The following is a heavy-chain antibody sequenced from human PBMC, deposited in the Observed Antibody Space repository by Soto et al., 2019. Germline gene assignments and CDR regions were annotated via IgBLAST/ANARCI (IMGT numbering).Heavy chain of an antibody. CDR2: FAPEDGET. V-gene: IGHV1-24*01. Sequence: ASVKVSCKVSGYTLTELSMHWVRQTPGKGLEWMGSFAPEDGETVYAQKFQGRVALTEDTSTDTAYMQLSSLRSEDTAVYYCAAESVVVPAANAPRDYWGQ. D-gene: IGHD2-2*01. CDR3: AAESVVVPAANAPRDY. CDR1: GYTLTELS. J-gene: IGHJ4*01.